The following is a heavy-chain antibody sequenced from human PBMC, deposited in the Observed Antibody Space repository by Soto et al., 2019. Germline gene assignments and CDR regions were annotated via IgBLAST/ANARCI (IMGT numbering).Heavy chain of an antibody. D-gene: IGHD4-4*01. CDR2: ISNDGINK. CDR1: GFIFSSYG. J-gene: IGHJ6*02. V-gene: IGHV3-30*18. Sequence: GGSLRLSCAGSGFIFSSYGIHWVRQAPGKGLEWVAAISNDGINKNYAESVKGRFSISRDNSKNTLYLQMNSLRAEDTAVYYCANLAVTKGSNYYYYGMDVWGQGTTVTVSS. CDR3: ANLAVTKGSNYYYYGMDV.